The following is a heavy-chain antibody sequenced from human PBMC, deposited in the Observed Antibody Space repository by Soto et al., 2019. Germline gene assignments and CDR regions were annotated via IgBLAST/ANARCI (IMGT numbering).Heavy chain of an antibody. CDR3: ASARSRDYDFWSGPQISWLDP. D-gene: IGHD3-3*01. CDR2: INHRGSR. V-gene: IGHV4-34*02. CDR1: GGSFSDYY. J-gene: IGHJ5*02. Sequence: QVQLQQWGAGPLKPSETLSLTCVVYGGSFSDYYWSWIRQPPGKGLEWMGEINHRGSRNYNPSLKSRVTMSVDTSKNQFSLKLTSVTAADTAVYYCASARSRDYDFWSGPQISWLDPWGQGTLLTVSS.